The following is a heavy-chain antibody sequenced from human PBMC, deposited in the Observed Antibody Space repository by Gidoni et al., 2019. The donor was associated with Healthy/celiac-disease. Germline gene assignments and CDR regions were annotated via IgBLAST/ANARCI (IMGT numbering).Heavy chain of an antibody. V-gene: IGHV1-69*04. CDR2: IIPILGIA. J-gene: IGHJ6*02. D-gene: IGHD4-17*01. Sequence: QVQLVQSGAEVKKPGSSVKVSCKASGGTFSSYAISWVRQAPGQGLEWMGRIIPILGIANYAQKFQGRVTITADKSTSTAYMELSSLRSEDTAVYYCARDFPMTTVTTSSYYGMDVWGQGTTVTVSS. CDR1: GGTFSSYA. CDR3: ARDFPMTTVTTSSYYGMDV.